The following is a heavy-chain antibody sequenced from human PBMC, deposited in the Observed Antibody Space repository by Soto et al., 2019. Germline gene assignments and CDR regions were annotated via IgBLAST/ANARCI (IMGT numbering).Heavy chain of an antibody. J-gene: IGHJ6*02. CDR2: ISSSTSTI. V-gene: IGHV3-48*01. CDR3: ARVEDRYGPLWVDYYYVMDV. D-gene: IGHD5-18*01. Sequence: GGSLRLSCAASGFTFDDYGLTWVRQAPGKGLEWVSYISSSTSTIYYADSVKGRFTISRDNAKNSLYLQMNSLRAEDTAVYYCARVEDRYGPLWVDYYYVMDVWGQGTTVTVSS. CDR1: GFTFDDYG.